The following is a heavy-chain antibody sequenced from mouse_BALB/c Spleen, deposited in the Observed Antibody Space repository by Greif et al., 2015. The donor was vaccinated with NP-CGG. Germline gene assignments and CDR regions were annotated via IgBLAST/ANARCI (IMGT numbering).Heavy chain of an antibody. CDR1: GYTFTSHT. D-gene: IGHD4-1*01. CDR3: ARWDGAY. J-gene: IGHJ3*01. Sequence: VQLQQSGAELARPGASVKMSCKASGYTFTSHTMHWVKQRPGRGLEWIGYINPSSGYTNYNQKFKDKATLTADESSSTAYMQLSSLTSEDSAVYYCARWDGAYWGQGTLVTVSA. V-gene: IGHV1-4*01. CDR2: INPSSGYT.